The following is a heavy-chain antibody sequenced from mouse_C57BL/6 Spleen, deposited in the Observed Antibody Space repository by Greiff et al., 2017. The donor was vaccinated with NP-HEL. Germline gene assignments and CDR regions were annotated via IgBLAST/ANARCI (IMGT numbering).Heavy chain of an antibody. J-gene: IGHJ1*03. D-gene: IGHD4-1*01. Sequence: EVKLMESGGGLVQPGESLKLSCESNEYEFPSHDMSWVRKTPEKRLELVAAINSDGGSTYYPDTMERRFIISRDNTKKTLYLQMSSLRSEDTALYYCARQANWDGWYFDVWGTGTTVTVSS. CDR1: EYEFPSHD. V-gene: IGHV5-2*01. CDR3: ARQANWDGWYFDV. CDR2: INSDGGST.